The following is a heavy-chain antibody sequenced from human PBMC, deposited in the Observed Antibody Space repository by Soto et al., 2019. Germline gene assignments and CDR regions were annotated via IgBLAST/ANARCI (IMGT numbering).Heavy chain of an antibody. J-gene: IGHJ4*02. CDR3: ARGSYGDNLDY. D-gene: IGHD4-17*01. Sequence: ASVKVSCKASGYTFTNYAIHWVRQAPGQRLEWMGWINADNGNTKYSQKFQGRVTITRDTSASTANMELISLRSEDTAVYYCARGSYGDNLDYWGQGTLVTVSS. CDR2: INADNGNT. V-gene: IGHV1-3*01. CDR1: GYTFTNYA.